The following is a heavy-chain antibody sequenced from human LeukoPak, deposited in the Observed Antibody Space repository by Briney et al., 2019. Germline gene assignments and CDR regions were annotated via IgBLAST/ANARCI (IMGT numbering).Heavy chain of an antibody. Sequence: PSQTLSLTCTVSGGSISSGGYYWSWIRQHPGTGLEWIGYIYYSGSTYYNPSLKSRVTISVDTSKNQFSLKLSSVTAADTAAYYCATTERYSSGWYFDYWGQGTLVTVSS. V-gene: IGHV4-31*03. CDR1: GGSISSGGYY. CDR3: ATTERYSSGWYFDY. CDR2: IYYSGST. D-gene: IGHD6-19*01. J-gene: IGHJ4*02.